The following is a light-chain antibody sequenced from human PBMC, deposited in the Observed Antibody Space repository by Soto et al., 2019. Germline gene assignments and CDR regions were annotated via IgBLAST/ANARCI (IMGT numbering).Light chain of an antibody. CDR1: QSVSSY. CDR3: QQRSNWIT. CDR2: DAS. J-gene: IGKJ5*01. V-gene: IGKV3-11*01. Sequence: EIVLTQSPATLSLSPGDRATLSCRASQSVSSYLAWYQQKPGQAPRLLIYDASNRATGIPARFSGSGSGTDFTLTISSLEPEDFAVYYCQQRSNWITFGQGTRLE.